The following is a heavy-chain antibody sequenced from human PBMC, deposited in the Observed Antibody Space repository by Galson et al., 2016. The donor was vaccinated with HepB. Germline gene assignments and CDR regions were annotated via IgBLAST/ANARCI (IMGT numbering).Heavy chain of an antibody. CDR2: INPHSGGT. Sequence: SVKVSCKASGYTFSTYGMSWVRQAPGQGLEWVGWINPHSGGTNYAQKFQGSVTMTRDTSISTAYMELMRLRSDDTAVYYCARERHGSGIDVFDIWGQGTLVTVSS. J-gene: IGHJ3*02. V-gene: IGHV1-2*04. CDR1: GYTFSTYG. CDR3: ARERHGSGIDVFDI. D-gene: IGHD3-10*01.